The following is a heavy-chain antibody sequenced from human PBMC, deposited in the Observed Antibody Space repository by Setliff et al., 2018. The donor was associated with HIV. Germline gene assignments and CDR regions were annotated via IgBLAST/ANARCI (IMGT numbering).Heavy chain of an antibody. CDR3: ARNFGLSPSGKYYYYYGMDI. D-gene: IGHD3-10*01. CDR1: GYTFTGNY. J-gene: IGHJ6*02. Sequence: GASVKVSCKASGYTFTGNYLHWVRQAPGQGLEWLGWVNPNSGDAIYAQNFQGRVTMTRDTSINAAYMELRGLRSDDTAVYYCARNFGLSPSGKYYYYYGMDIWGQGTTVTVS. V-gene: IGHV1-2*02. CDR2: VNPNSGDA.